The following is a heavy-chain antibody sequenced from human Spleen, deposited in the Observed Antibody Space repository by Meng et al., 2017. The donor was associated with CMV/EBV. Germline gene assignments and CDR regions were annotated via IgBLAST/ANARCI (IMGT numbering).Heavy chain of an antibody. Sequence: GGSLRLSCAASGFTFSDYWMSWIRQAPGKGLEWVTGVSGSAIPTYYADSVKGRFTISRDNSKNTLYLQMNSLRVEDTAVYYCAKETSNFAGVWLDPWGQGTLVTVSS. CDR3: AKETSNFAGVWLDP. J-gene: IGHJ5*02. CDR2: VSGSAIPT. D-gene: IGHD2/OR15-2a*01. V-gene: IGHV3-23*01. CDR1: GFTFSDYW.